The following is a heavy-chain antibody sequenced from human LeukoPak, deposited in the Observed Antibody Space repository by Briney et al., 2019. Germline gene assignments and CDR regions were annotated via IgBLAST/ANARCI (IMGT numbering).Heavy chain of an antibody. CDR3: ARDSRAAMVDYYFDY. CDR2: IIPILGIA. V-gene: IGHV1-69*04. J-gene: IGHJ4*02. D-gene: IGHD5-18*01. Sequence: GASVKVSCKASGYTFSSYAISWVRQAPGQGLEWMGRIIPILGIANYAQKFQGRATITADKSTSTAYMELSSLRSEDTAVYYCARDSRAAMVDYYFDYWGQGTLVTVSS. CDR1: GYTFSSYA.